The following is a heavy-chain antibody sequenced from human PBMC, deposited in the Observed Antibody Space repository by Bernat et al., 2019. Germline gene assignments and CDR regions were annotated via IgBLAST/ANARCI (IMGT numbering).Heavy chain of an antibody. D-gene: IGHD3-3*01. CDR1: GFTFSSYS. CDR2: ISSSSSYI. Sequence: EVQLVESGGGLVKPGGSLRLSCAASGFTFSSYSMNWVRQAPGKGLEWVSSISSSSSYIDYADSVKGRFTISRDNAKNSLYLQMNSLRAEDTAVYYCARTYDFWSGYYTEPFDYWGQGTLVTVSS. CDR3: ARTYDFWSGYYTEPFDY. J-gene: IGHJ4*02. V-gene: IGHV3-21*01.